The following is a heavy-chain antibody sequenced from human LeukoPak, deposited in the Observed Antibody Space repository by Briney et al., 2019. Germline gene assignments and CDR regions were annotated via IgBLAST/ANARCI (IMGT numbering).Heavy chain of an antibody. CDR3: ARRRAGRIDY. J-gene: IGHJ4*02. CDR1: GGSISSHY. V-gene: IGHV4-59*08. CDR2: FHDSGST. Sequence: PSETLSLTCIVSGGSISSHYWSWIRQPPGKGLEWVGYFHDSGSTNYNPSLESRATISGDTSKNQFSLKLTSVTAADTAVYYCARRRAGRIDYWGQGTLVTVSS.